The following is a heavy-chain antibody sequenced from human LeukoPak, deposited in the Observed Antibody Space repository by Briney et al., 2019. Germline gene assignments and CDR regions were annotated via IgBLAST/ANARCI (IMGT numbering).Heavy chain of an antibody. CDR1: GFTFSSYS. D-gene: IGHD3-10*01. V-gene: IGHV3-21*01. CDR2: ISSSSSYI. J-gene: IGHJ4*02. Sequence: PGGSLRLSCAASGFTFSSYSMNWVRQAPGKGLEWVSSISSSSSYIYYADSVKGRFTISRDNAKNSLYLQMNSLRAEDTAVYYCARGTYGSGSGLDYWGQGTLVTVSS. CDR3: ARGTYGSGSGLDY.